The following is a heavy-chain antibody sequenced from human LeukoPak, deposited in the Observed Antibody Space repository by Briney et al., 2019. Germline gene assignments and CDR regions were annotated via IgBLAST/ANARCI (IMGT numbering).Heavy chain of an antibody. J-gene: IGHJ3*02. CDR2: IYTSGST. V-gene: IGHV4-4*09. Sequence: SETLSLTCTVSGGSISSYYWSWIRQPPGKGLEWIGYIYTSGSTNYNPSLKSRVTISVDTSKNQFSLKLSSVTPADTAVYYCASLDSSGYLNAFDIWGQGTMVTVSS. CDR3: ASLDSSGYLNAFDI. D-gene: IGHD3-22*01. CDR1: GGSISSYY.